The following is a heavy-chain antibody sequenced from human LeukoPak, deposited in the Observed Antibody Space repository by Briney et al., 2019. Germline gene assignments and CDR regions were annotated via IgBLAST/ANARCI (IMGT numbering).Heavy chain of an antibody. J-gene: IGHJ3*02. CDR3: ARRQGDAFDI. CDR1: GISLCIHG. CDR2: VWYDESNR. Sequence: RRSLRLPCAASGISLCIHGMQWVRQTPGKGLGRVALVWYDESNRYYADSVKGRFTISRDNSKNTLYLQMNRLRVEDTAVYYCARRQGDAFDIWGQGTMVTVSS. V-gene: IGHV3-33*01.